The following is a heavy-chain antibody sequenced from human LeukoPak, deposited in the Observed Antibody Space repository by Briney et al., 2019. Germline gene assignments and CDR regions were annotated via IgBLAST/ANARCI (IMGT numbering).Heavy chain of an antibody. Sequence: GGSLRLSCAASGFTFDDYAMHWVRQAPGKGLEWVSGISWNSGSIGYADSVKGRFTISRDNAKNSLYLQMNSLRAEDTAIYFCAREDDWNYEDYWGQGTLVTVSS. CDR3: AREDDWNYEDY. D-gene: IGHD1-7*01. CDR1: GFTFDDYA. CDR2: ISWNSGSI. J-gene: IGHJ4*02. V-gene: IGHV3-9*01.